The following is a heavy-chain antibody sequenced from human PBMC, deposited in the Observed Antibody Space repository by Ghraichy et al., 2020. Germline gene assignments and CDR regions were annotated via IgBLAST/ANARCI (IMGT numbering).Heavy chain of an antibody. CDR1: GYSFTAYQ. D-gene: IGHD3-10*01. V-gene: IGHV1-2*06. CDR3: VRDFRGGDC. CDR2: INTDSGDT. J-gene: IGHJ4*02. Sequence: ASAKVSCKASGYSFTAYQIYWVRQVPGQGLEWVGRINTDSGDTTSAQKFQGRVTLTRDTSASTAYIELNRLTSDDTAVYSCVRDFRGGDCWGQGTLITVSS.